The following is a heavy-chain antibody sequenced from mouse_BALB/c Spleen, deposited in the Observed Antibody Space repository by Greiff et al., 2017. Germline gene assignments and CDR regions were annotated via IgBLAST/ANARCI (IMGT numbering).Heavy chain of an antibody. Sequence: EVKLQESGGGLVKPGGSLKLSCAASGFTFSSYTMSWVRQTPEKRLEWVATISSGGSYTYYPDSVKGRFTISRDNAKNTLYLQMSSLKSEDTAMYYCTRAYDYDAAWFAYWGQGTLVTVSA. D-gene: IGHD2-4*01. CDR1: GFTFSSYT. V-gene: IGHV5-6-4*01. CDR3: TRAYDYDAAWFAY. CDR2: ISSGGSYT. J-gene: IGHJ3*01.